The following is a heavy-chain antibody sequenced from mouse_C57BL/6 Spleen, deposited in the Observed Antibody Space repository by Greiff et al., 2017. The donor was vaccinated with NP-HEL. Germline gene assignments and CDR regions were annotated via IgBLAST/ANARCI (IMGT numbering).Heavy chain of an antibody. CDR2: FHPYNDDT. D-gene: IGHD1-1*01. CDR3: ARGYYYGSSYRYFDV. V-gene: IGHV1-47*01. Sequence: VKLQESGAELVKPGASVKMSCKASGYTFTTYPIEWMKQNHGKSLEWIGNFHPYNDDTKYNEKFKGKATLTVEKSSSTVYLELSRLTSDDSAVYYCARGYYYGSSYRYFDVWGTGTTVTVSS. J-gene: IGHJ1*03. CDR1: GYTFTTYP.